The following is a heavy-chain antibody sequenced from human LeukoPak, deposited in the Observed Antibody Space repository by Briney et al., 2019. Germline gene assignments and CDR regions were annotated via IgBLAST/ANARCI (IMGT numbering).Heavy chain of an antibody. V-gene: IGHV6-1*01. CDR1: GDSVSSNSAA. CDR3: ARAGCSGGSCYSGRYNWFDP. D-gene: IGHD2-15*01. CDR2: TYYRSKWYN. Sequence: SQTLSLTCAISGDSVSSNSAAWNWIRQSPSRGLEWLGRTYYRSKWYNDYAVSVKGRITINPDTSKNQFSLQLNSVTPEDTAVYYCARAGCSGGSCYSGRYNWFDPWGQGTLVTVSS. J-gene: IGHJ5*02.